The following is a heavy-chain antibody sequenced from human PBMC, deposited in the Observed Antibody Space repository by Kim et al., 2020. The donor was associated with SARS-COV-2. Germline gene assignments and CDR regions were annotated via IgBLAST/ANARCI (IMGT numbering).Heavy chain of an antibody. J-gene: IGHJ4*02. CDR3: TKYSGRNPFFY. CDR2: INTSDGCT. Sequence: ASVKVSCKTSGYTFTSYFIHWVRQAPGQGLEWMGLINTSDGCTNYTQKFQGRVTITRDTSSSTVYTQLSGLGSEDTGVYYCTKYSGRNPFFYWGQGTLVTFSS. D-gene: IGHD1-26*01. CDR1: GYTFTSYF. V-gene: IGHV1-46*01.